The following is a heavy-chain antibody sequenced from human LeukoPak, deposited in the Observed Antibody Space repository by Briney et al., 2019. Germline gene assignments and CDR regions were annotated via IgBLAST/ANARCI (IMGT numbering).Heavy chain of an antibody. CDR1: GGSISSSSYY. CDR2: IYYSGST. V-gene: IGHV4-39*07. Sequence: SETLSLTCTVSGGSISSSSYYWGWIRQPPGKGLEWIGSIYYSGSTYYNPSLKSRVTISVDTSKNQFSLKLSSVTAADTAVYYCARAVGADYYSSSWYGSPFDPWGQGTLVTVSS. J-gene: IGHJ5*02. D-gene: IGHD6-13*01. CDR3: ARAVGADYYSSSWYGSPFDP.